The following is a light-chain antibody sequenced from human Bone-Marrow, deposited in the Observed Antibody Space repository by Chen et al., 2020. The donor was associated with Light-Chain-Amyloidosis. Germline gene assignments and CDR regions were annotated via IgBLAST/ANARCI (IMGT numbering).Light chain of an antibody. J-gene: IGLJ3*02. Sequence: SYVLTQPSSVSVAPGQKATIACGGNNIGSTSVHWYQQTPGQAPLLVVYDDSDRPSGIPERLSGSNSGNTATLTISGVDAGEDADYYCQVWDRSSDRPVFGGGTKLTVL. CDR3: QVWDRSSDRPV. CDR2: DDS. V-gene: IGLV3-21*02. CDR1: NIGSTS.